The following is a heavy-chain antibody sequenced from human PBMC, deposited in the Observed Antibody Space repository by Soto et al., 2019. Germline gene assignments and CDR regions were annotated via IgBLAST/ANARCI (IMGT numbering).Heavy chain of an antibody. CDR1: GFTFSSSA. CDR3: AASTRVVAATPLGPRNPHI. V-gene: IGHV1-58*01. J-gene: IGHJ3*02. D-gene: IGHD2-15*01. Sequence: SVKVSCKTPGFTFSSSAVHWVRQARGHRLQWIGWIDVGSANANYAQMLQERVTISRDMSTSTAYMELSSLRSEDTAVYYCAASTRVVAATPLGPRNPHIWGQGTMVTVSS. CDR2: IDVGSANA.